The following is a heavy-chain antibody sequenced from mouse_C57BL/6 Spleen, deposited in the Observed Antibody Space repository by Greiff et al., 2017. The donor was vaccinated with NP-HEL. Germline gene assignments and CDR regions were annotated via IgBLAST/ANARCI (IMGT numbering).Heavy chain of an antibody. Sequence: EVKLMESGAELVKPGASVKLSCTASGFNIKDYYMHWVKQRTEQGLEWIGRIDPEDGETKYAPKFQGKATITADTSSNTAYLQLSSLTSEDTAVYYCARRVITTVVDYAMDYWGQGTSVTVSS. CDR3: ARRVITTVVDYAMDY. CDR2: IDPEDGET. D-gene: IGHD1-1*01. J-gene: IGHJ4*01. CDR1: GFNIKDYY. V-gene: IGHV14-2*01.